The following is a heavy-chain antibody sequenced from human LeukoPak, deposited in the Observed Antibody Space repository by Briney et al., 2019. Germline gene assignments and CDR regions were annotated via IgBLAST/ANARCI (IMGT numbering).Heavy chain of an antibody. CDR1: GYTFTSYG. D-gene: IGHD5-18*01. CDR2: INPNSGGT. Sequence: ASVKVSCKASGYTFTSYGISWVRQAPGQGLEWMGWINPNSGGTNYAQKFQGRVTITRNTSISTAYMELSSLRSEDTAVYYCARGIARGNSYGLGQDWGQGTLVTVSS. CDR3: ARGIARGNSYGLGQD. V-gene: IGHV1-8*03. J-gene: IGHJ4*02.